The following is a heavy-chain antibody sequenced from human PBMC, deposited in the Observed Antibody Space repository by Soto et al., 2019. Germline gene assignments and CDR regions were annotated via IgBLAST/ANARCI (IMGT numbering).Heavy chain of an antibody. D-gene: IGHD2-8*01. Sequence: QVQLQESGPGLVKPSETLSLTCTVSGGSISTYYWNWIRQPPGKGLEWIGYIYYGGSANYNPPLNSRFTISVDTSKKQFSLKLSSVTAADTAVYYCARGGHCTNGVCSALDYWGQGTLVAVPS. CDR3: ARGGHCTNGVCSALDY. J-gene: IGHJ4*02. CDR2: IYYGGSA. V-gene: IGHV4-59*08. CDR1: GGSISTYY.